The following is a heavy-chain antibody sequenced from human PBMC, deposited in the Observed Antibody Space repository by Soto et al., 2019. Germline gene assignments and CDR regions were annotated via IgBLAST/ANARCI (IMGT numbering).Heavy chain of an antibody. CDR1: GGTFSSYA. Sequence: SVKVSCKASGGTFSSYAISWVRQAPGQGLEWMGGIIPIFGTANYAQKFQGRVTITADESTSTAYMELSSLRSEDTAVYYCASDIVVVPAAIGYYYYYGMDVWGQGTTVTVSS. CDR3: ASDIVVVPAAIGYYYYYGMDV. D-gene: IGHD2-2*01. V-gene: IGHV1-69*13. CDR2: IIPIFGTA. J-gene: IGHJ6*02.